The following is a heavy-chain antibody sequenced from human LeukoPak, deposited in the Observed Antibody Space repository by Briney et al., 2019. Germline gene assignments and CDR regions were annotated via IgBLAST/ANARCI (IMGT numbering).Heavy chain of an antibody. CDR2: IRYDESNK. V-gene: IGHV3-30*02. Sequence: GGSLRLSCAASGFTFSTYDMHWVRQAPGKGLGWVAFIRYDESNKHNGDSVKGRFTISRDNSENTLYLQINSLGVEDTAVYYCAGDFDYWGQGTLVTVSS. J-gene: IGHJ4*02. CDR1: GFTFSTYD. CDR3: AGDFDY.